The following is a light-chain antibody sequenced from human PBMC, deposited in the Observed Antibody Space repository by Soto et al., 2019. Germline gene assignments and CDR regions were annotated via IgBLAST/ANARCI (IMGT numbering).Light chain of an antibody. CDR3: ASWDDSLIAL. J-gene: IGLJ2*01. V-gene: IGLV1-47*01. CDR2: RNN. Sequence: QSVLTQPPSASGTPGQRVTISCSGSSSNIGSNYVYWYQQLPGTAPKLLIYRNNQRPSGVPDRFSGSKSGTSASLAISGLRSEDEAYYDCASWDDSLIALFGGGTKLTVL. CDR1: SSNIGSNY.